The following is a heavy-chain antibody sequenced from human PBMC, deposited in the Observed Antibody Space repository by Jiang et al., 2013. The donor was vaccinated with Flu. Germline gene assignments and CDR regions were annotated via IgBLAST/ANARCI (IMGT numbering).Heavy chain of an antibody. Sequence: QTLSLTCDISGDSVSSNSTGWSWIRQSPSRGLEWLGRTYYRSKWYNDYAVSVKSRITINPDTSKNQFSLQLNSVTPEDTAVYYCARGGGKMDVWGQGTTVTVSS. V-gene: IGHV6-1*01. J-gene: IGHJ6*02. CDR3: ARGGGKMDV. D-gene: IGHD6-25*01. CDR2: TYYRSKWYN. CDR1: GDSVSSNSTG.